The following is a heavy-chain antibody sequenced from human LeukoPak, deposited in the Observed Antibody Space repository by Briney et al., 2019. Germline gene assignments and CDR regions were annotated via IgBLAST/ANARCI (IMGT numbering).Heavy chain of an antibody. CDR3: ARTVEMATILLDY. V-gene: IGHV1-18*01. J-gene: IGHJ4*02. D-gene: IGHD5-24*01. Sequence: GASVKVSCEASGYTFTSYGISWVRQAPGQGLEWMGWISAYNGNTNYAQKLQGRVTMTTDTSTSTVYMELRSLRSDDTAVYYCARTVEMATILLDYWGQGTLVTVSS. CDR2: ISAYNGNT. CDR1: GYTFTSYG.